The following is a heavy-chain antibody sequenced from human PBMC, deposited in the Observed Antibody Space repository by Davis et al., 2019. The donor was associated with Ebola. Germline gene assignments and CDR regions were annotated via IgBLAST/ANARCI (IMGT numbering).Heavy chain of an antibody. CDR1: GYTFTSYG. Sequence: AASVKVSCKASGYTFTSYGISWVRQAPGQGLEWMGWISAYNGNTNYAQKLQGRVTMTTDTSTSTAYMELRSLRSDDTAVYYCARDGSIVVVVAATGNYYYGMDVWGKGTTVTVSS. CDR2: ISAYNGNT. J-gene: IGHJ6*04. CDR3: ARDGSIVVVVAATGNYYYGMDV. V-gene: IGHV1-18*01. D-gene: IGHD2-15*01.